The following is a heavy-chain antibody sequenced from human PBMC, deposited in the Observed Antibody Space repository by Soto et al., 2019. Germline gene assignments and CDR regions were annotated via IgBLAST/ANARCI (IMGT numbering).Heavy chain of an antibody. CDR2: ISYDERNK. CDR3: AKAGSGSIPYYFDS. V-gene: IGHV3-30*18. J-gene: IGHJ4*01. D-gene: IGHD3-10*01. Sequence: QVQLVESGGGVVQPGRSLRLSCAASGFSFSSYGMHWVRQAPGKGLEWVAVISYDERNKYYADSVAGRFTISRDNSKNTLYLQMSSLRAEHTAVYYCAKAGSGSIPYYFDSWGHGTLVTVSS. CDR1: GFSFSSYG.